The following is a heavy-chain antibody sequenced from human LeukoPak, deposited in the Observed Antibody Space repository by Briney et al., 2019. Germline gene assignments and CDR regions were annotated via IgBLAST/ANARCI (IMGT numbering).Heavy chain of an antibody. CDR3: ARGENWAFDC. CDR1: GFTFSSYA. D-gene: IGHD7-27*01. V-gene: IGHV3-7*04. Sequence: GGSLRLSCAASGFTFSSYALSWVRQAPGKGLEWVANINQDGSEKYYVDSVKGRFTISRDNAKNSLYLQMSSLRAEDTAVYYCARGENWAFDCWGQGTLVTVSS. J-gene: IGHJ4*02. CDR2: INQDGSEK.